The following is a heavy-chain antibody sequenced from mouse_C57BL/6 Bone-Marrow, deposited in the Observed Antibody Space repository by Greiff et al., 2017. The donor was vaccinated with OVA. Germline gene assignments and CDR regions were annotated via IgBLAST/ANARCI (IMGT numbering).Heavy chain of an antibody. J-gene: IGHJ1*03. CDR3: ARGLPWYFDV. CDR2: IDPSDSET. CDR1: GYTFTSYW. V-gene: IGHV1-52*01. D-gene: IGHD3-1*01. Sequence: QVQLKQSGAELVRPGSSVKLSCKASGYTFTSYWMHWVKQRPIQGLEWIGNIDPSDSETHYNQKFKDKATLTVDKSSSTAYMQLSSLTSEDSAVYYCARGLPWYFDVWGTGTTVTVSS.